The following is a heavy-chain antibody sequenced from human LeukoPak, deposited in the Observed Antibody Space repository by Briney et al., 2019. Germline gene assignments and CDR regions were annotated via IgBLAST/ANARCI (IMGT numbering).Heavy chain of an antibody. CDR3: ARAMVRGVNDY. D-gene: IGHD3-10*01. CDR1: GYTFTSCG. V-gene: IGHV1-18*01. J-gene: IGHJ4*02. Sequence: EASVKVSCKASGYTFTSCGISWVRQAPGQGLEWMGWISAYNGNTNYAQKLQGRVTMTTDTSTSTAYMELRSLRSDDTAVYYCARAMVRGVNDYWGQGTLVTVSS. CDR2: ISAYNGNT.